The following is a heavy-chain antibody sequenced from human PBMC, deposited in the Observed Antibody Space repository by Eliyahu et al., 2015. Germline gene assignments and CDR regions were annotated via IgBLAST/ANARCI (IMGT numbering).Heavy chain of an antibody. J-gene: IGHJ6*02. V-gene: IGHV3-53*02. D-gene: IGHD3-16*01. CDR3: ARGGGPYSYYDGMDV. CDR1: GFTVASNY. Sequence: EVQVVQTGGGLIQPGGSLRLCCRLSGFTVASNYMTWVRQAPGKGLEWVALIFGGGTTSYADSVKGRFTMSRDYSKTTVYLQMDSLRVEDTAVYYCARGGGPYSYYDGMDVWGQGTTVSVSS. CDR2: IFGGGTT.